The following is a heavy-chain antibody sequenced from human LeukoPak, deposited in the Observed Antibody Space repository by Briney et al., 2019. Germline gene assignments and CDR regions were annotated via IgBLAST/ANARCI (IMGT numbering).Heavy chain of an antibody. D-gene: IGHD6-13*01. Sequence: GRSLRLSCAASGFTFSSYGMHWVRQAPGKGLEWVAVIWYGASNRYYADSVKGRFTISRNKSKNTLYLQMNGLRAEDTAVYFCARDLAAAATWFDPWGQGTLVTVSS. CDR2: IWYGASNR. J-gene: IGHJ5*02. CDR3: ARDLAAAATWFDP. V-gene: IGHV3-33*01. CDR1: GFTFSSYG.